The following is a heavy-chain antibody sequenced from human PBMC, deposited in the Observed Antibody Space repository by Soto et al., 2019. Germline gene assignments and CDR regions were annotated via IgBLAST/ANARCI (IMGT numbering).Heavy chain of an antibody. V-gene: IGHV1-69*12. J-gene: IGHJ4*02. CDR2: IIPIFGTA. CDR1: GGTFSSYA. CDR3: ARVRVRFLEWLGSEG. D-gene: IGHD3-3*01. Sequence: QVQLVQSGAEVKKPGSSLKVSCTASGGTFSSYAISWVRQAPGQGLEWMGGIIPIFGTANYAQKFQGRVTITADESTSTAYMELSSLRSEDTAVYYCARVRVRFLEWLGSEGWGQGTLVTVSS.